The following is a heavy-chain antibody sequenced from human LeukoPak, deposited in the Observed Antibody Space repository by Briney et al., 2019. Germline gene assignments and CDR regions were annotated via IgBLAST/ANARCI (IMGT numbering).Heavy chain of an antibody. Sequence: GGSLRLSCAASGFTVSSTYMSWVRQTPGKGLEWVSVIYSDGKVYYIDSVKGRFTISRDTSKNTVYLQMNSLRVEDTAVYYCARGGSSFNWFDPWGQGTLVTVSS. V-gene: IGHV3-53*01. J-gene: IGHJ5*02. CDR1: GFTVSSTY. CDR3: ARGGSSFNWFDP. D-gene: IGHD6-13*01. CDR2: IYSDGKV.